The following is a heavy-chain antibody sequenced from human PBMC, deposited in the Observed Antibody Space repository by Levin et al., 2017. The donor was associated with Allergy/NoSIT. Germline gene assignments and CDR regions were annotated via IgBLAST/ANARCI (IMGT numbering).Heavy chain of an antibody. D-gene: IGHD4-17*01. CDR2: INPSGGST. CDR1: GYTFTTYY. V-gene: IGHV1-46*01. Sequence: GASVKVSCKPSGYTFTTYYMHWVRQAPGQGLEWMGIINPSGGSTSYAQKFQGRVTMTRDTSTSTVYLELSSLRSEDTAVYYCARHGDYGDYFDYWGQGALVTVSS. J-gene: IGHJ4*02. CDR3: ARHGDYGDYFDY.